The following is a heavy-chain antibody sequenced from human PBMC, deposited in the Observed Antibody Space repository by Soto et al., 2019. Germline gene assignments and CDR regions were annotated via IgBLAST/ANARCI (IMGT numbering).Heavy chain of an antibody. CDR1: GYTFTGYY. V-gene: IGHV1-2*02. D-gene: IGHD6-6*01. Sequence: ASVKVSCKASGYTFTGYYMHWVRQAPGQGLEWMGWINPNSGGTNYAQKFQGRVTMTRDTSISTAYMELSRLRSDDTAVYYCARDRNSSPYYFDYWGQGTLVTVSS. J-gene: IGHJ4*02. CDR2: INPNSGGT. CDR3: ARDRNSSPYYFDY.